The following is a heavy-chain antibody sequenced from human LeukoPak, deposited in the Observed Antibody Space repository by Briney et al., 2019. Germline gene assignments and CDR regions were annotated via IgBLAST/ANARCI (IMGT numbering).Heavy chain of an antibody. CDR2: MNPNSGNT. CDR3: ARGRTTVDPDDY. J-gene: IGHJ4*02. V-gene: IGHV1-8*01. CDR1: GYTFTSYD. D-gene: IGHD4-23*01. Sequence: ASVKVSCKASGYTFTSYDINWVRQATGQGLEWMGWMNPNSGNTGYAQKFQGRVTMTRNTSISTAYMELSSLGSEDTAVYYCARGRTTVDPDDYWGQGTLVTVSS.